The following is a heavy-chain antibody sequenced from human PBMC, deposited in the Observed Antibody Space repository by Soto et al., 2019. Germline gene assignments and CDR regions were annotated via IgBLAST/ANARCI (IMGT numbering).Heavy chain of an antibody. CDR3: ASGSCSDSNCYYNY. CDR2: ISSSNTYI. CDR1: GFTFSSYT. D-gene: IGHD2-15*01. J-gene: IGHJ4*02. Sequence: EVQLVASGGGLVKPGGSLRLSCAASGFTFSSYTMNWVRQAPGKGLEWVSSISSSNTYIYYADSVKGRFTISRDNAKNSLYLQMNSLRADDTAMYYCASGSCSDSNCYYNYWGQGTLVTVSS. V-gene: IGHV3-21*01.